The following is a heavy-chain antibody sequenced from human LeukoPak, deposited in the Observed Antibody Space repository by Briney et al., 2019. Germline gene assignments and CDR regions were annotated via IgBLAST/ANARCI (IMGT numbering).Heavy chain of an antibody. CDR3: ARNKGRYGSGRVPFDP. Sequence: SETLSLTCNVSGGSISSGTHYWTWIRQPVEKGLEWLGRVFTSGSPTYNSSLKSRLTISIDKSKNQFSLKLTSVTAADTAVYYCARNKGRYGSGRVPFDPWGQGTLVTVSS. V-gene: IGHV4-61*02. D-gene: IGHD3-10*01. CDR2: VFTSGSP. CDR1: GGSISSGTHY. J-gene: IGHJ5*02.